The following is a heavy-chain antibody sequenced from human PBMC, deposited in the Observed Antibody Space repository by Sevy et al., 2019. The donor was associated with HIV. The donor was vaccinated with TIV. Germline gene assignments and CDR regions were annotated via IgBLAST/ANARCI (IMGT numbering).Heavy chain of an antibody. V-gene: IGHV7-4-1*02. CDR1: GYTFTNYA. CDR3: ARDPPYSSMDGDAFDI. D-gene: IGHD6-19*01. J-gene: IGHJ3*02. CDR2: INTNTGNP. Sequence: ASVKVSCKASGYTFTNYAMNWVRQAPGQGLEWMGWINTNTGNPTYAQGFTGRFVFSLDTSVSTAYLQISSLKAEDTAVYYCARDPPYSSMDGDAFDIWGQGTMVTVSS.